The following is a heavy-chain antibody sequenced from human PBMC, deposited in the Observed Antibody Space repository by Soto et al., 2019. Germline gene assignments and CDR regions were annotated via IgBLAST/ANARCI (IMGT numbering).Heavy chain of an antibody. CDR3: ARKANYDILTGYLPQDYYGMDV. D-gene: IGHD3-9*01. V-gene: IGHV4-39*01. J-gene: IGHJ6*02. CDR2: IYYSGST. CDR1: GGSISSSSYY. Sequence: PSETLSLTCTVSGGSISSSSYYWGWIRQPPGKGLEWIGSIYYSGSTYYNPSLKIRVTISVDTSKNQFSLKLSSVTAADTAVYYCARKANYDILTGYLPQDYYGMDVWGQGTTVTVSS.